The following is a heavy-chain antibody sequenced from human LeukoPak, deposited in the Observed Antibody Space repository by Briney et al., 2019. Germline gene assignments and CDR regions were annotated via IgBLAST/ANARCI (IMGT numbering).Heavy chain of an antibody. J-gene: IGHJ3*02. CDR3: ARSGYLVVTAYDAFDI. CDR1: GGTFSSYA. CDR2: IIPILGMA. Sequence: SVMVSCKASGGTFSSYAISWVRQAPGQGLEWMGRIIPILGMANYAQKFQGRVTMTRDTSTSTIYMELGSLRSEDTAVYYCARSGYLVVTAYDAFDIWGQGTMVTVSS. D-gene: IGHD2-21*02. V-gene: IGHV1-69*04.